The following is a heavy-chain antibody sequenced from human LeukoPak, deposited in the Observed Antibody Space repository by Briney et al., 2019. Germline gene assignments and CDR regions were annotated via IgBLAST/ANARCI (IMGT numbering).Heavy chain of an antibody. CDR3: ARGGWLHLYDY. V-gene: IGHV4-34*01. Sequence: PSETLSLTCAVYGGSFSGYYWSWIRQPPGKGLEWIGEINHSGSTNYNPSLKSRVTISVDTSKNQFSLKLSSVTAADTAVYYCARGGWLHLYDYWGQGTLVTVSS. CDR2: INHSGST. D-gene: IGHD5-24*01. J-gene: IGHJ4*02. CDR1: GGSFSGYY.